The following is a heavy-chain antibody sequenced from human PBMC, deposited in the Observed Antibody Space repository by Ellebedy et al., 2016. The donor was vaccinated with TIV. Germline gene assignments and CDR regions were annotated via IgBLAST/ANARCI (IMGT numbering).Heavy chain of an antibody. V-gene: IGHV3-9*01. CDR2: INSNSGYR. J-gene: IGHJ3*02. CDR3: ASGEDWGDALEI. CDR1: GFNFDDYA. Sequence: SLKISXVASGFNFDDYAMHWVRQVPGKGLEWVSGINSNSGYRNYADSVEGRFSISRDNARSSLYLQMDSLRAEDTALYFCASGEDWGDALEIWGLGTMVTVSS. D-gene: IGHD3/OR15-3a*01.